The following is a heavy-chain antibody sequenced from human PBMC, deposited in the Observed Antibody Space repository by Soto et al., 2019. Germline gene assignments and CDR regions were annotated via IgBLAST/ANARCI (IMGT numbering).Heavy chain of an antibody. Sequence: PGGSLRLSCAASGFTFDDYAMYWVRQVPGKGLEWVSGISWNSGRIGYADSVKGRFTISRDNAKNSLYLQMNSLRPEDTALYYCTKDRLCGGDGYNTYYYYGMDVWGQGTTVTVSS. CDR3: TKDRLCGGDGYNTYYYYGMDV. J-gene: IGHJ6*02. CDR2: ISWNSGRI. D-gene: IGHD2-21*01. V-gene: IGHV3-9*01. CDR1: GFTFDDYA.